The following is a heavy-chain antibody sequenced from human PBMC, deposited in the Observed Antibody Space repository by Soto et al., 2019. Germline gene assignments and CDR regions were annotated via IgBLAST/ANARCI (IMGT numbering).Heavy chain of an antibody. CDR2: IYHSGST. Sequence: TLSLTCAVSGGSISSGGYSWSWIRQPPGKGLEWIGYIYHSGSTYYNPSLKSRVTISVDRSKNQFSLKLSSVTAADTAVYYCARGVAVAGPFDYGGQGTLVTVSS. V-gene: IGHV4-30-2*01. CDR1: GGSISSGGYS. J-gene: IGHJ4*02. D-gene: IGHD6-19*01. CDR3: ARGVAVAGPFDY.